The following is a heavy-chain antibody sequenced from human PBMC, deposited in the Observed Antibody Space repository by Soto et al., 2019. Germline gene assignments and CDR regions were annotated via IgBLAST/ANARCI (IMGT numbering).Heavy chain of an antibody. CDR2: INHSGST. V-gene: IGHV4-34*01. CDR3: ARRRQRFLGRGMDA. D-gene: IGHD3-3*01. Sequence: PSETLSLTCAVYGGSFSGYYWSWIRQPPGKGLEWIGEINHSGSTNYNPSLKSRVTISVDTSKNQFSLKLSSVTAADTAVYYCARRRQRFLGRGMDAWGQGTTVTVSS. CDR1: GGSFSGYY. J-gene: IGHJ6*02.